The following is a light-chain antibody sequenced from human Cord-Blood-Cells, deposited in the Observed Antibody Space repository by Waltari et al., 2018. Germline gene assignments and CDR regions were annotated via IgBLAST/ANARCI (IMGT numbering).Light chain of an antibody. J-gene: IGLJ1*01. V-gene: IGLV2-11*01. CDR3: CSYAGSYTYV. Sequence: QSALTQPRSVSGSPGQSVPIPCPGTSSAGGGYNYVSRYQHHPGKAPKLMIYDVSNRPSGVPDRFSGSKSGNTASLTISGLQAEDEADYYCCSYAGSYTYVFGTGTKVTVL. CDR2: DVS. CDR1: SSAGGGYNY.